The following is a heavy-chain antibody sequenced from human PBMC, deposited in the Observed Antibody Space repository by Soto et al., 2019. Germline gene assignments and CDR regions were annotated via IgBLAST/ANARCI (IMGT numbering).Heavy chain of an antibody. CDR3: ARTPEINYDFWSGYYSKPGSEALGY. D-gene: IGHD3-3*01. Sequence: GGSLRLSCATSGFILSSYAMHWVRQAPGKGLEKVAVISYDGSNQYYADSVKGRFTISRDNSKNTLYLQMNSLRSEDTAVYYCARTPEINYDFWSGYYSKPGSEALGYWGQGTLVTVS. CDR1: GFILSSYA. J-gene: IGHJ4*02. CDR2: ISYDGSNQ. V-gene: IGHV3-30-3*01.